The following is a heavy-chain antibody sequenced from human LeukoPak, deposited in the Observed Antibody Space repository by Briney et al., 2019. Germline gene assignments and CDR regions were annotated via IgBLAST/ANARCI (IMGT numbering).Heavy chain of an antibody. CDR3: VRDRLLRSTNYFDY. CDR2: INEGATTI. J-gene: IGHJ4*02. Sequence: PGGSLRLSCAASGFTVNNYEMHWVRQAPGKGLEWISYINEGATTINYADSVWGRFTISRDNAQNSVHLQMNSLRDEDTAVYYCVRDRLLRSTNYFDYWGQGALVTVSS. D-gene: IGHD2-21*02. V-gene: IGHV3-48*03. CDR1: GFTVNNYE.